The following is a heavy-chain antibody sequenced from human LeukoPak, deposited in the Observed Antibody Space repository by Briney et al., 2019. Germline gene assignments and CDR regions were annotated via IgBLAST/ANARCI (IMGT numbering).Heavy chain of an antibody. Sequence: GGSLRLSCAASGFTFSSYWMHWVRQAPGKGQVWVSRISPDGSTTGHADSVKGRFTTSRDNAKNTLFLQMNSLRAEDTAVYYCTRDFDFSSAIWGQGTLVTVSS. J-gene: IGHJ4*02. CDR2: ISPDGSTT. CDR3: TRDFDFSSAI. D-gene: IGHD3-3*01. V-gene: IGHV3-74*01. CDR1: GFTFSSYW.